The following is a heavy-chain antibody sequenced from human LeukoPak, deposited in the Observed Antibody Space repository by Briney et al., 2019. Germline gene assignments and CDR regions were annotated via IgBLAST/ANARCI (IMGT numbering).Heavy chain of an antibody. CDR2: ISDTGSST. CDR3: ARVSSYDSSGYSDY. J-gene: IGHJ4*02. Sequence: PGGSLRLSCAASGFTFSSYGMSWVRQAPGKGLEWLSSISDTGSSTYYADSVKGRFTISRDNSKNTLYLQMNSLRAGDTAVYYCARVSSYDSSGYSDYWGQGTLVTVSS. V-gene: IGHV3-23*01. D-gene: IGHD3-22*01. CDR1: GFTFSSYG.